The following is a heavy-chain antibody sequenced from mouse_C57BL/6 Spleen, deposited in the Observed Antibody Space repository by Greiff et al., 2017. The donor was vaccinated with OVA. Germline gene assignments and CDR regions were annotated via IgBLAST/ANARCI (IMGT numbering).Heavy chain of an antibody. J-gene: IGHJ1*03. D-gene: IGHD1-1*01. CDR3: ARPIIGSSCGYFDV. V-gene: IGHV14-2*01. Sequence: EVQLQQSGAELVKPGASVKLSCTASGFNIKDYYMHWVKQRTEQGLEWIGRIDPEDGDTKYAPKFQGKATITADTSSNTAYLQLSSLTSEDAAVYYCARPIIGSSCGYFDVWGTGTTVTVSS. CDR1: GFNIKDYY. CDR2: IDPEDGDT.